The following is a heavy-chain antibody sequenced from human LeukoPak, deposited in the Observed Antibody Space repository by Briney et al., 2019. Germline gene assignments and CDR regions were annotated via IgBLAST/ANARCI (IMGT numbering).Heavy chain of an antibody. CDR1: GFTFSSYA. Sequence: PGGSLRLSCAASGFTFSSYAMSWVRQAPGKGLEWVSAISGSGGSTYYADSVKGRFTISRDNSKNTLYLQMNSLRAEDTAVYYCAKFGRYSSSWHGAFDIWGQGTMVTVSS. J-gene: IGHJ3*02. D-gene: IGHD6-13*01. CDR2: ISGSGGST. CDR3: AKFGRYSSSWHGAFDI. V-gene: IGHV3-23*01.